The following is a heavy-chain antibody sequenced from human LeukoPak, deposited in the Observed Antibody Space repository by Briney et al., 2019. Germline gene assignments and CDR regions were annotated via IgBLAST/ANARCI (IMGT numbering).Heavy chain of an antibody. J-gene: IGHJ6*02. CDR2: INPVFGTA. D-gene: IGHD3-9*01. Sequence: ASVKVSCKASGDTFISNVISWVRQAPGQGLEWMGGINPVFGTAHYAQKFQDRVTITADGSTSTAYMELSSLRSEDTAVYYCAKTFLTAYDTYFYYYGLDVWGQGTPVTVSS. CDR1: GDTFISNV. CDR3: AKTFLTAYDTYFYYYGLDV. V-gene: IGHV1-69*13.